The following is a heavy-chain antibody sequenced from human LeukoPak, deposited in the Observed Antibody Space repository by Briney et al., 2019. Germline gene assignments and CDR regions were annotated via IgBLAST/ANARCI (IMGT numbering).Heavy chain of an antibody. CDR2: IYTSGST. V-gene: IGHV4-4*07. CDR1: GGSMSSYD. D-gene: IGHD6-13*01. CDR3: ARVGSSWHYFDY. Sequence: SETLSLTCTVSGGSMSSYDWSWIRQPAGKGLEWIGRIYTSGSTNYNPSLKSRVTMSVDTSKNQFSLNLNSVTAADTAIYYCARVGSSWHYFDYWGQGTLVTVSS. J-gene: IGHJ4*02.